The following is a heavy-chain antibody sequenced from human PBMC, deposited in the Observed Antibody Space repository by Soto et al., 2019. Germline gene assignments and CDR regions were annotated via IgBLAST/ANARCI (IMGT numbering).Heavy chain of an antibody. D-gene: IGHD3-22*01. Sequence: PGGSLRLSCAASGFSFSSYAISWVRQAPGKGLEWVSSIGGRGGSTYYADSVKGRFTVSRDNSKNTLYLQMNSLRAEDTAVYYCAKDLEPRMVVITNTLFDYWGQGTLVTVSS. J-gene: IGHJ4*02. CDR3: AKDLEPRMVVITNTLFDY. V-gene: IGHV3-23*01. CDR1: GFSFSSYA. CDR2: IGGRGGST.